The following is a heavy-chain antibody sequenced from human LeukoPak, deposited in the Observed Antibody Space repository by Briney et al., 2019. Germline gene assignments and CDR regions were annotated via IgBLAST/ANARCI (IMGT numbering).Heavy chain of an antibody. D-gene: IGHD2-2*03. CDR3: ARDRFGYCNRASCYSPHFDD. CDR2: ISADNGKT. V-gene: IGHV1-18*01. Sequence: GASVKVSCKTSGYTFSIYGISWVRQAPGQGLEWVGWISADNGKTKYAQKFQGRVTMTTDTSTRIGYMELRSLRSDDTAVYYCARDRFGYCNRASCYSPHFDDWGQGTLVTISS. J-gene: IGHJ4*02. CDR1: GYTFSIYG.